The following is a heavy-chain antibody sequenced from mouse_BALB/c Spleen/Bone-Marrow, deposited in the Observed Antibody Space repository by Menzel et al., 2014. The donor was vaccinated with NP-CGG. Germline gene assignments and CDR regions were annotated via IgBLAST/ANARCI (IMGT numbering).Heavy chain of an antibody. CDR3: AKWDYAMDY. CDR2: INTGSGGT. CDR1: GYAFTNYL. Sequence: VKLVESGAELVRPGTSVKVSCKASGYAFTNYLIEWVKQRPGQGLEWIGVINTGSGGTNYNEKFKGKATLTADKSSSAVYMRLRGLTSDDSAVYFCAKWDYAMDYWGQGASDTVSS. V-gene: IGHV1-54*01. J-gene: IGHJ4*01.